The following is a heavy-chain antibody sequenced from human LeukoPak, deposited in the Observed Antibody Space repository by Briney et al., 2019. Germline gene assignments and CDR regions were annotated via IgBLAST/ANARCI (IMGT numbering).Heavy chain of an antibody. CDR3: AIYFVDGGGRGT. D-gene: IGHD2/OR15-2a*01. CDR1: GASISSGGYH. CDR2: DGST. J-gene: IGHJ4*02. Sequence: PSETLSLTCTVSGASISSGGYHWSWIRQHPGKGLEWIGNDGSTSYSPSLKSRLTISVDTSKNQFSLKLSSVTAADTAIYYCAIYFVDGGGRGTWGQGTLVTVSS. V-gene: IGHV4-31*03.